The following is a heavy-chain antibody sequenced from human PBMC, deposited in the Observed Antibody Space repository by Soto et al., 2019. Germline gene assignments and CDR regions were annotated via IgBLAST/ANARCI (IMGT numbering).Heavy chain of an antibody. J-gene: IGHJ4*02. Sequence: QITLKAPGPILAQPTETLTLTCTFSGFSINTQGVGVGWIRQPPGKALEWLALLYWDYDRRFSPYLDNRLTITKDTSKTRVVLTMANVDSVDTGTYFCALKGLQTTYDDTEFFGHWCQGTLVTVSS. CDR1: GFSINTQGVG. D-gene: IGHD3-9*01. CDR3: ALKGLQTTYDDTEFFGH. V-gene: IGHV2-5*02. CDR2: LYWDYDR.